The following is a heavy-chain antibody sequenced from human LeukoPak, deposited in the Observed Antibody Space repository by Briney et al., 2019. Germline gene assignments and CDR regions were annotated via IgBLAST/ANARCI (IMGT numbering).Heavy chain of an antibody. CDR3: ASLQMVRGVIIPSDY. CDR1: GFALRSYG. J-gene: IGHJ4*02. V-gene: IGHV3-48*04. CDR2: INTLSSTI. Sequence: GGSLRLSCAASGFALRSYGMNWVRQAPGKGLEWVSYINTLSSTIRYADSVRGRFTISRDNAKNSLYLQMNSLRAEDTAVYYCASLQMVRGVIIPSDYWGQGTLVTVSS. D-gene: IGHD3-10*01.